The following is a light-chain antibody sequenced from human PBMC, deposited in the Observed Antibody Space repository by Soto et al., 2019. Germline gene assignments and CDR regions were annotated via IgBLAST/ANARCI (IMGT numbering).Light chain of an antibody. CDR2: EVS. J-gene: IGLJ1*01. V-gene: IGLV2-14*01. Sequence: QSVLTQPRSVSGSPGQSVTVSCTGTSSDVGGYNYVSWYQQHPGKAPKLMIYEVSNRPSGASNRFSGSKSGNTASLTISGLQAEDEADYYCSSYTSTSTYVFGSGTKVTVL. CDR3: SSYTSTSTYV. CDR1: SSDVGGYNY.